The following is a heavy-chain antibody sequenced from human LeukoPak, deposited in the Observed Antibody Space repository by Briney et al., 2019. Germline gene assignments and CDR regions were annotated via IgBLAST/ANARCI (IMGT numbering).Heavy chain of an antibody. J-gene: IGHJ6*02. CDR3: ARDQDALRFLEWLFGAYGMDV. CDR2: ISSSSSYI. D-gene: IGHD3-3*01. CDR1: GFTFSSYS. Sequence: PGRSLRLSCAASGFTFSSYSMNWVRQAPGKGLEWVSSISSSSSYIYYADSVKGRFTISRDNAKNSLYLQMNSLRAEDTAVYYCARDQDALRFLEWLFGAYGMDVWGQGTTVTVSS. V-gene: IGHV3-21*01.